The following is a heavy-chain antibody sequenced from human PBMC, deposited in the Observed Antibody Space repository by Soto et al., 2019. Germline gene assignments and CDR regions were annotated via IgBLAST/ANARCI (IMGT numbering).Heavy chain of an antibody. D-gene: IGHD3-9*01. CDR3: ARQARYFDWLSRRYFDY. CDR2: IYPGDSDT. Sequence: PGESLKISCKGSGYSFTSYWIGWVRQMPGKGLEWMGIIYPGDSDTRYSPSFQGQVTISADKSISTAYLQWSSLKASDTAMYYCARQARYFDWLSRRYFDYWGQGTLVTVSS. V-gene: IGHV5-51*01. J-gene: IGHJ4*02. CDR1: GYSFTSYW.